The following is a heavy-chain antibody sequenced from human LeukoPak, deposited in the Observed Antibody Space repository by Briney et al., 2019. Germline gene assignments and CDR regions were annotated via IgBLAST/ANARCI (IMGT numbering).Heavy chain of an antibody. D-gene: IGHD3-22*01. CDR1: GGTFSSYT. CDR3: ARQYYYDSSGPWYFDY. Sequence: ASVKVSCKASGGTFSSYTISWVRQAPGQGLEWMGRIIPILSIANHAQKFQGRVTITADKSTSTAYMELSSLRSEDTAVYYCARQYYYDSSGPWYFDYWGQGTLVTVSS. J-gene: IGHJ4*02. V-gene: IGHV1-69*02. CDR2: IIPILSIA.